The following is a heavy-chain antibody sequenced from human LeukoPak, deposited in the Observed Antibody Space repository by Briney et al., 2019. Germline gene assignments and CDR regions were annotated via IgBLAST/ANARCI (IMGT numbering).Heavy chain of an antibody. CDR3: AKRLLYDSSGYGGY. CDR2: IRYDGSNK. D-gene: IGHD3-22*01. V-gene: IGHV3-30*02. Sequence: GGSLRLSCAAPGFTFSSYGMHWVRQAPGKGLEWVAFIRYDGSNKYYADSVKGRFTISRDNSKNTLYLQMNSLRAEDTAVYYCAKRLLYDSSGYGGYWGQGTLVTVSS. CDR1: GFTFSSYG. J-gene: IGHJ4*02.